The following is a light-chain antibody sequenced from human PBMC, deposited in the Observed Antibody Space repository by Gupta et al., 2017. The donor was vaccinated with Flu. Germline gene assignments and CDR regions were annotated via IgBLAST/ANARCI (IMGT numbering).Light chain of an antibody. CDR1: QDIMNY. CDR2: DAY. V-gene: IGKV1-33*01. CDR3: QQFDNPPYT. J-gene: IGKJ2*01. Sequence: DIQMTQSPSSLSASVGDRVPITGQASQDIMNYLNWYQPKPGEAPKTLIYDAYNLQTGVPSRFSGSGSGTDVSVPITSLQPEDWATYYWQQFDNPPYTFGQGTKVDIK.